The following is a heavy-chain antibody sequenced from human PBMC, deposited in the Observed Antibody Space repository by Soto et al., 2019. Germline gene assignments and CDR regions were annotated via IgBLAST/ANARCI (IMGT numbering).Heavy chain of an antibody. CDR3: ARDLGGGIPEY. J-gene: IGHJ4*02. CDR2: ISYDGNNE. V-gene: IGHV3-30*03. CDR1: GFTFRSYG. D-gene: IGHD3-16*02. Sequence: GGSLRLSCAASGFTFRSYGMHWVRQGPGKGLEWVAVISYDGNNEYYADSVKGRFTISRDNAENTLYPQMTSLRAEDTAVYYCARDLGGGIPEYWGQGTRVTVSS.